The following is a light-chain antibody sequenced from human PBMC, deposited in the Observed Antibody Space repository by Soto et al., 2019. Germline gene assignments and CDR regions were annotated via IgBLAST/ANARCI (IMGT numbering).Light chain of an antibody. CDR2: EVS. CDR1: SSDVGGYNY. Sequence: QSVLTQPASVSGSPGQSITISCTGTSSDVGGYNYVSWYQQHPGKAPKLMIYEVSNRPSGVSNRFSGSKSGNTASLTISGLQAEDEADYYCSSYPSSSTTPYVFGTGTKLTVL. CDR3: SSYPSSSTTPYV. V-gene: IGLV2-14*01. J-gene: IGLJ1*01.